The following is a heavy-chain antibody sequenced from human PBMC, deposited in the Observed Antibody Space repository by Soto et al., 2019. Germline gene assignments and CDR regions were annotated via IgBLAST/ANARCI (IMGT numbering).Heavy chain of an antibody. V-gene: IGHV3-30*18. D-gene: IGHD3-10*01. CDR1: GFTFSTYG. Sequence: QVQLMESGGGVVQPGRSLRLSCAASGFTFSTYGMHWVRQAPGKGLEWVALISYDGSNRNSADSVKGRFTISRDNSKYALDLQMNSLRVEDTAVYYCAKDEVRTPSLYAMDVGAQGTTSPSP. J-gene: IGHJ6*02. CDR2: ISYDGSNR. CDR3: AKDEVRTPSLYAMDV.